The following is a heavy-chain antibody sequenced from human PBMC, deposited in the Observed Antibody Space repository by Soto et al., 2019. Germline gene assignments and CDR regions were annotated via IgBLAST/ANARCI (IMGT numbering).Heavy chain of an antibody. J-gene: IGHJ6*03. D-gene: IGHD2-2*01. CDR2: IYYSGST. V-gene: IGHV4-59*01. CDR1: GGSISSYY. CDR3: ARSHLKSHNQLLGSYYYYYMDV. Sequence: PSETLSLTCTVSGGSISSYYWSWIRQPPGKGLEWIGYIYYSGSTNYNPSLKSRVTISVDTSKNQFSLKLSSVTAADTAVYYCARSHLKSHNQLLGSYYYYYMDVWGKGTTVTVSS.